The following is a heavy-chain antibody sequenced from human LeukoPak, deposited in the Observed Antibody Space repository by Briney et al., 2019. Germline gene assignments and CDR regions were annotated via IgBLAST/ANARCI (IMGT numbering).Heavy chain of an antibody. V-gene: IGHV3-23*01. CDR1: GFTFSSYT. D-gene: IGHD6-19*01. CDR2: VSGSGGNI. J-gene: IGHJ4*02. CDR3: AKLLLAVAGDY. Sequence: GGSLRLSCAASGFTFSSYTMSWVRQAPGKGLEWVSGVSGSGGNIHYADSVKGRFTISRDNSKNTLYLQMNSLRAEDTAVYYCAKLLLAVAGDYWGQGTLVTVSS.